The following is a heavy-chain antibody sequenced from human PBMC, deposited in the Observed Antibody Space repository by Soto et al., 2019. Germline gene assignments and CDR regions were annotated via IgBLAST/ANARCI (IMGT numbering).Heavy chain of an antibody. Sequence: ASVKVSCKVSGYTLTELSMHWVRQAPGKGLEWMGGFDPEDGETIYAQKFQGRVTMTEDTSTDTAYMELSSLRSEDTAVYYCTTGQRPLRFLEWLSRYYFDFWGQGTLVT. D-gene: IGHD3-3*01. CDR3: TTGQRPLRFLEWLSRYYFDF. V-gene: IGHV1-24*01. CDR1: GYTLTELS. CDR2: FDPEDGET. J-gene: IGHJ4*02.